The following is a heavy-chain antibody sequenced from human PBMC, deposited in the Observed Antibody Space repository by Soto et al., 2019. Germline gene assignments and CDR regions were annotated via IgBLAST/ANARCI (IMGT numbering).Heavy chain of an antibody. CDR1: GGSFSGYY. Sequence: QVQLQQWGAGLLKPSETLSLTCAVYGGSFSGYYWSWIRQPPGKGLEWIGEINHSGSTNYNPSLKSRVTISVDTSKNQFSLKLNSVPAADTAVYYCARVVHRSGGSCLPYFDYWGQGTLVTVSS. CDR2: INHSGST. V-gene: IGHV4-34*01. CDR3: ARVVHRSGGSCLPYFDY. J-gene: IGHJ4*02. D-gene: IGHD2-15*01.